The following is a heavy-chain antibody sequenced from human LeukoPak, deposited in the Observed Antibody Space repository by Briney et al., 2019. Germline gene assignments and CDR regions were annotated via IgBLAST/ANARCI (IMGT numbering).Heavy chain of an antibody. J-gene: IGHJ4*02. Sequence: KPGESLKISCQGSGYSFPNYWIAWVRQMPGKGLEWMGVIFPGDSDISYSPSFQGQVTISADKSIDTAYLQWSSLKASDSAMYYCARQARGYSYGHWGQGTLVTVSS. CDR1: GYSFPNYW. CDR3: ARQARGYSYGH. D-gene: IGHD5-18*01. V-gene: IGHV5-51*01. CDR2: IFPGDSDI.